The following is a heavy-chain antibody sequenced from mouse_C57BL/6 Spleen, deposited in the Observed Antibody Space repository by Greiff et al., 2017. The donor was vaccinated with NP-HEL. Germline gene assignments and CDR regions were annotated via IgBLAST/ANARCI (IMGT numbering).Heavy chain of an antibody. CDR2: INPNYGTT. J-gene: IGHJ2*01. CDR3: AREDYYGSRGYFDY. Sequence: EVQLQQPGPELVKPGASVKISCKASGYSFTDYNMNWVKQSNGKSLEWIGVINPNYGTTSYNQKFKGKATLTVDQSSSTAYMQLNSLTSEDSAVYDCAREDYYGSRGYFDYWGQGSTLTVSS. D-gene: IGHD1-1*01. V-gene: IGHV1-39*01. CDR1: GYSFTDYN.